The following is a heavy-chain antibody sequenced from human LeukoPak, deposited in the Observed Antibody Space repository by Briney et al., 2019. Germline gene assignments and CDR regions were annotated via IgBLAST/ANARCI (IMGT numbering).Heavy chain of an antibody. J-gene: IGHJ5*02. CDR3: ARDRNYYDSSGYYYDRNWFDP. Sequence: ASVKVSCKASGYTFTSYDIKWVRQATGQGLEWMGWINPNSGGTNYAQKFQGRVTMTRDTSISTAYMELSRLRSDDTAVYYCARDRNYYDSSGYYYDRNWFDPWGQGTLVTVSS. V-gene: IGHV1-2*02. CDR2: INPNSGGT. CDR1: GYTFTSYD. D-gene: IGHD3-22*01.